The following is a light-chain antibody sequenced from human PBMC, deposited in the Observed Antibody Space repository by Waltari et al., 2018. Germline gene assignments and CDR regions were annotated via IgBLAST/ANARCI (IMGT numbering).Light chain of an antibody. CDR3: GARDDSVTGPWV. V-gene: IGLV1-47*01. CDR1: TPNVGSHY. CDR2: RND. Sequence: QSVLTQPPSASGTPGQTVTISCSGSTPNVGSHYVYWYQQLPGMAPKLLLYRNDQRPAGVPDRFSGSKSETSASRAITGLRAEDEADYYCGARDDSVTGPWVFGGGTRLTVL. J-gene: IGLJ3*02.